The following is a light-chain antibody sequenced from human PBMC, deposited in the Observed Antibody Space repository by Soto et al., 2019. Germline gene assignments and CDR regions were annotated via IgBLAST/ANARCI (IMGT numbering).Light chain of an antibody. CDR3: QQYNSYPLT. V-gene: IGKV1-5*03. CDR1: QSISSW. Sequence: DIQMTQSPSTLSASVGDRVTITCRASQSISSWLAWYQQKPGKAPKLLIYKASSLESGVPSRFRGSGSGTDVTLTISSLQPDDFATYYCQQYNSYPLTFGGGTKVEIK. J-gene: IGKJ4*01. CDR2: KAS.